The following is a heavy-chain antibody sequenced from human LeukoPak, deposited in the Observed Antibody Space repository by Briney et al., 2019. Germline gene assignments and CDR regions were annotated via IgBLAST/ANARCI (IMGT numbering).Heavy chain of an antibody. CDR3: AKSIVVVTAIQYYFDY. V-gene: IGHV3-23*01. Sequence: AGGSLRLSCAASGFTFSSYSMSWVRQAPGKGLEWVSAISGSGGSTYYADSVKGRFTISRDNSKNTLYLQMNSLRAEDTAVYYCAKSIVVVTAIQYYFDYWGQGTLVTASS. J-gene: IGHJ4*02. D-gene: IGHD2-21*02. CDR2: ISGSGGST. CDR1: GFTFSSYS.